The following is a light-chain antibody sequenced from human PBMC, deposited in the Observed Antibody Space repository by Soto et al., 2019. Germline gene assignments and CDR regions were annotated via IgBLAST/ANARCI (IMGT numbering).Light chain of an antibody. J-gene: IGLJ3*02. CDR1: SSNIGGND. Sequence: QSVLTQPPSVSGTPGQWVTISCSGSSSNIGGNDVNWYQQLPGRAPSLLIYRSNQRPSGIPDRFSGSKSGTSASLAISGLQSEDEADYYCAAWDDSLNGVVFGGGTKLTVL. CDR3: AAWDDSLNGVV. V-gene: IGLV1-44*01. CDR2: RSN.